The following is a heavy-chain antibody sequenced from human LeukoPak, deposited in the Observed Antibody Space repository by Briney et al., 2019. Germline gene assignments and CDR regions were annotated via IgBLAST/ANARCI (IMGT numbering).Heavy chain of an antibody. CDR2: ISYDESDK. CDR3: AKGVVAATNAAYYGMDV. J-gene: IGHJ6*02. D-gene: IGHD2-15*01. CDR1: GFTFSSYW. Sequence: AGGSLRLSCAASGFTFSSYWMSWVRQAPGKGLEWVAVISYDESDKYYADSVKGRFTISRDNSKNTLYLQMNSLRPEDTAVYYCAKGVVAATNAAYYGMDVWGQGTTVTVSS. V-gene: IGHV3-30*18.